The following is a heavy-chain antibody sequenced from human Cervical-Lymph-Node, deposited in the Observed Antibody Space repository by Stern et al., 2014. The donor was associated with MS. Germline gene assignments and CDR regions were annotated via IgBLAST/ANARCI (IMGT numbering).Heavy chain of an antibody. CDR3: AFGGRSGYPNHFDP. Sequence: QMQLVQSGAEVKKPGSSVKVSCKASGGTFSTYSIRWVRQAPGQGLEWMGGINPIFAPANYAQKFHGRVTITADDSTSTAYMELSSLRSEDTAVYYCAFGGRSGYPNHFDPWGQGTVVTVSS. J-gene: IGHJ5*02. CDR2: INPIFAPA. D-gene: IGHD5-12*01. V-gene: IGHV1-69*01. CDR1: GGTFSTYS.